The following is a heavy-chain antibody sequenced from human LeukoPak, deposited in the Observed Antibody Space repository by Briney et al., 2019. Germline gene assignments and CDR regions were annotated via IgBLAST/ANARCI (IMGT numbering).Heavy chain of an antibody. CDR3: ARSKGIKLRFLEWLLIDAFDI. CDR2: INPSGGST. D-gene: IGHD3-3*01. CDR1: GYTFTGYY. V-gene: IGHV1-46*01. J-gene: IGHJ3*02. Sequence: ASVKVSCKASGYTFTGYYMHWVRQAPGQGLEWMGIINPSGGSTSYAQKFQGRVTMTRDMSTSTVYMELSSLRSEDTAVYYCARSKGIKLRFLEWLLIDAFDIWGQGTMVTVSS.